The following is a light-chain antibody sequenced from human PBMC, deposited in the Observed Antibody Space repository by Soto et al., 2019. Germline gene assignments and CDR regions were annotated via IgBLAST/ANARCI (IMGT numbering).Light chain of an antibody. CDR2: GAS. J-gene: IGKJ4*01. Sequence: EIVLTQSPGTLSLSPGERATLSCRASQSVRSNELAWYQQKPGQAPRLLIYGASSRATAIPDMVSGSGSGTDFTLTISRLEPDDFAVYYCQQYGSFSLTFGGGTKVEFK. CDR3: QQYGSFSLT. V-gene: IGKV3-20*01. CDR1: QSVRSNE.